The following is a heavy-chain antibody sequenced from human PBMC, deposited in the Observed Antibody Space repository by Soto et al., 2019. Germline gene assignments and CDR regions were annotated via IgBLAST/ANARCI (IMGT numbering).Heavy chain of an antibody. CDR3: ASRKVSARLSWDGSFDI. J-gene: IGHJ3*02. V-gene: IGHV3-53*01. CDR1: GFSISSHY. D-gene: IGHD6-6*01. CDR2: IYSGVSR. Sequence: EVQLVDSGGGLIQPGGSLRLSCAASGFSISSHYMTWVRQAPGMGLGWVSLIYSGVSRYYADSVKGQFTISPDSSKNTLVLQMDTLRAEDAAVYFCASRKVSARLSWDGSFDIWGQGTMVSVS.